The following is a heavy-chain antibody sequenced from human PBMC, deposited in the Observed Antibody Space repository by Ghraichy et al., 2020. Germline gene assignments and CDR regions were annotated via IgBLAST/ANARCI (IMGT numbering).Heavy chain of an antibody. Sequence: SQTLSLTCAVYSGSFSGYFYSWIRQPPGKALEWVGEVSHSGGTNSNPSLKSRVTISLDTSKNQVSLKLSSVTAADTAVYYCARGGVVGDLYHYAMDVWGQGTAVTVSS. CDR1: SGSFSGYF. J-gene: IGHJ6*02. CDR3: ARGGVVGDLYHYAMDV. CDR2: VSHSGGT. V-gene: IGHV4-34*01. D-gene: IGHD2-21*01.